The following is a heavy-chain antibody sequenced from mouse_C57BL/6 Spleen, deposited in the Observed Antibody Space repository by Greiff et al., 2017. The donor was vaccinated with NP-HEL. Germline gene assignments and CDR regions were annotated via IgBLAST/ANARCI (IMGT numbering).Heavy chain of an antibody. D-gene: IGHD1-1*01. Sequence: VQLVESGPGLVAPSQSLSITCTVSGFSLTSYAISWVRQPPGQGLEWLGVIWTGGGTNYNSALNSSLSISKDNSKSQVFIKMNSRQTDDTARYYCARNYGSRGWYFEVWGTGTTVTVSS. CDR3: ARNYGSRGWYFEV. V-gene: IGHV2-9-1*01. CDR2: IWTGGGT. CDR1: GFSLTSYA. J-gene: IGHJ1*03.